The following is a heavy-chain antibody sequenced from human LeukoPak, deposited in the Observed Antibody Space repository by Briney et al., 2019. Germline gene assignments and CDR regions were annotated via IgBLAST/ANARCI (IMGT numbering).Heavy chain of an antibody. CDR1: GFTFSSYA. J-gene: IGHJ4*02. CDR2: ISGSGGST. CDR3: AKVGVRGVIILDY. Sequence: PGGSLRLSCAASGFTFSSYAMSWVRQAPGKGLEWVSAISGSGGSTYYADSVKGRFTISRDNSKNTLYLQMNSLRAGDTAVYYCAKVGVRGVIILDYWGQGTLVTVSP. D-gene: IGHD3-10*01. V-gene: IGHV3-23*01.